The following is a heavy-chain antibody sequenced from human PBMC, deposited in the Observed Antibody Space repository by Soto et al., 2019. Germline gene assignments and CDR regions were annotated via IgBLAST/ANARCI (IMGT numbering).Heavy chain of an antibody. CDR1: GFTFSTYS. CDR3: ARRAV. V-gene: IGHV3-48*01. J-gene: IGHJ6*02. CDR2: ITTSSSTI. Sequence: EVQLAESGGGLVQPGGSLRLSCAASGFTFSTYSMNWVRQAPGKGLEWISYITTSSSTIYYADSVKGRFTISRDNAKNSLYLQMNSLRVEDTAVYYCARRAVWGQGTTVTVS.